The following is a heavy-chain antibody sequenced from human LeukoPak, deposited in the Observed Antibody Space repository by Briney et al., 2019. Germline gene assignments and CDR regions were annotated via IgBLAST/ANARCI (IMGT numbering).Heavy chain of an antibody. CDR1: GYTFTSYY. J-gene: IGHJ4*02. CDR2: INPSGGST. V-gene: IGHV1-46*01. D-gene: IGHD2-8*01. CDR3: ARPGYCTNGVCFHTYFDY. Sequence: ASVKVSCKASGYTFTSYYMHWVRQAPGQGLEWMGIINPSGGSTSYAQKFQGRVTMTRDTSTSTVYMELSSLRSEDTAVYYCARPGYCTNGVCFHTYFDYWGQGTLVTVSS.